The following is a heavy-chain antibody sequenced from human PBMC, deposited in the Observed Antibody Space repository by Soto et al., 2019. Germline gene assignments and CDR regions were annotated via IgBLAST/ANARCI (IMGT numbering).Heavy chain of an antibody. Sequence: LCXTCTVSGGSIRGSNCWRWVRQPPGKRLELIGEIYHSWITINHPSLKSRVTISVEKSQTHFPPKPSSVTAAETPVAHGASAVGSCWYRERIDYWGQGSLVTVSS. D-gene: IGHD6-19*01. CDR3: ASAVGSCWYRERIDY. CDR1: GGSIRGSNC. V-gene: IGHV4-4*02. J-gene: IGHJ4*02. CDR2: IYHSWIT.